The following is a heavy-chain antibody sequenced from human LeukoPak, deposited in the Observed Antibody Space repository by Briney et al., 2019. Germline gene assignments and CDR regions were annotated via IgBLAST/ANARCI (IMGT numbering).Heavy chain of an antibody. J-gene: IGHJ6*02. D-gene: IGHD2-2*02. CDR1: GFTVSTNY. CDR3: AKEYCSSTSYYRGGEYYGMDV. CDR2: IYSGGTT. Sequence: PGGSLRLSCAASGFTVSTNYMSWVRQAPGKGLEWVSVIYSGGTTNYADSVKGRFTISRDNAKNSLYLQMNSLRAEDTALYYCAKEYCSSTSYYRGGEYYGMDVWGQGTTVTVSS. V-gene: IGHV3-53*05.